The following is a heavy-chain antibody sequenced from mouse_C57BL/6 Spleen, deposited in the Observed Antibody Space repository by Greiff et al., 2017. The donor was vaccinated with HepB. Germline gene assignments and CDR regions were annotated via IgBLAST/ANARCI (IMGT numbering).Heavy chain of an antibody. CDR1: GFTFSSYA. CDR2: ISSGGDYI. Sequence: EVQLVESGEGLVKPGGSLKLSCAASGFTFSSYAMSWVRQTPEKRLEWVAYISSGGDYIYYADTVKGRFTISRDNARNTLYLQMSSLKSEDTAMYYCTRDALYDYDVGWFAYWGQGTLVTVSA. V-gene: IGHV5-9-1*02. D-gene: IGHD2-4*01. CDR3: TRDALYDYDVGWFAY. J-gene: IGHJ3*01.